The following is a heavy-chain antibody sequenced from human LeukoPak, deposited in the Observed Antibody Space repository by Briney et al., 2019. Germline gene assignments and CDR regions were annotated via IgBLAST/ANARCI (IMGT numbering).Heavy chain of an antibody. J-gene: IGHJ4*02. V-gene: IGHV1-69*04. Sequence: SVKVSCKVSGGTFSSNAISWVRQAPGQGLEWMGRIIPVFGVANYAEKFQGRVTITADKSTGTAYMELSSLRSEDTAMYYCTRDRFDYGEHTHSDYWGQGTLVTVSS. D-gene: IGHD4-17*01. CDR3: TRDRFDYGEHTHSDY. CDR2: IIPVFGVA. CDR1: GGTFSSNA.